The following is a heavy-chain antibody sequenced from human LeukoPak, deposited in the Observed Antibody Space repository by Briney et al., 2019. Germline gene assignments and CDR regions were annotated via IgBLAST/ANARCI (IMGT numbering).Heavy chain of an antibody. CDR1: GGSISSSGYY. J-gene: IGHJ4*02. Sequence: SETLSLTCTVSGGSISSSGYYWGWIRQPPGKGLEWIGSIYYSGNTYYIPSLNSRLTISQDTSNNQFSLKLSSVTAADTAVYYCAQSSSGWYEVYWGQGTLVTVSS. CDR3: AQSSSGWYEVY. CDR2: IYYSGNT. D-gene: IGHD6-19*01. V-gene: IGHV4-39*01.